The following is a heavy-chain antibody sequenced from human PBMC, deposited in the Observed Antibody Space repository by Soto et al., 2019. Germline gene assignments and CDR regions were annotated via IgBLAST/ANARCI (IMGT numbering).Heavy chain of an antibody. Sequence: PGGSLRLSCAASGFTFSSYGMHWVRQAPCKGLEWVATISYDGDNKYYTDSVKGPFTISRDNSKNTLYLQMNSLGPEDTAVYYCARPWGQLSTYYYGMDTWGQGTTVTVSS. D-gene: IGHD3-16*01. CDR2: ISYDGDNK. CDR1: GFTFSSYG. CDR3: ARPWGQLSTYYYGMDT. V-gene: IGHV3-30*03. J-gene: IGHJ6*02.